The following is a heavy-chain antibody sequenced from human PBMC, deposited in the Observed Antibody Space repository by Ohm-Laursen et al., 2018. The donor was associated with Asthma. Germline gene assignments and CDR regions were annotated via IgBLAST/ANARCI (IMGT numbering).Heavy chain of an antibody. J-gene: IGHJ4*02. CDR3: ARDVMEWYLPAFDF. Sequence: SLRLSCSASGFTFSSYYMNWVRQAPGKGLEWVANIKQDGTEEFYVDSVKGRFTISRDNAKNLLFLEMINLRAEDTAVYYCARDVMEWYLPAFDFWGQGTLVTVSS. V-gene: IGHV3-7*01. CDR2: IKQDGTEE. CDR1: GFTFSSYY. D-gene: IGHD3-3*01.